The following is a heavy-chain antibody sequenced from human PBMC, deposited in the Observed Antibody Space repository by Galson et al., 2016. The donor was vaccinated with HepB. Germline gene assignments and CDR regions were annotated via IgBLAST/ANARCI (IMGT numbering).Heavy chain of an antibody. D-gene: IGHD3-16*01. Sequence: SLRLSCAASGFPFSDYYMTWIRQTPGKGLEWVTHMSSRGIYTKYADSVKGRFTIPRDYTKNSLYLQMNSLRAEDTAVYYCARGGKSDEGDFYGMDVWGQGTTVTVSS. CDR3: ARGGKSDEGDFYGMDV. V-gene: IGHV3-11*06. CDR2: MSSRGIYT. J-gene: IGHJ6*02. CDR1: GFPFSDYY.